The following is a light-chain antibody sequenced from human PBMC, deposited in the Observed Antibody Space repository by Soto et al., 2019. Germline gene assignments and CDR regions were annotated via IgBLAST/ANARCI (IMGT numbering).Light chain of an antibody. CDR2: GAS. CDR3: QQYGSSPFT. Sequence: EIVLTQSPGTLSLSPGERATLSCRASQIVSANDLAWYQQKPGQSPRLLIFGASSRATGIPDRFSGSGSGTGFTLTISRVEPEDFAVYYCQQYGSSPFTFGPGTKVDIK. V-gene: IGKV3-20*01. CDR1: QIVSAND. J-gene: IGKJ3*01.